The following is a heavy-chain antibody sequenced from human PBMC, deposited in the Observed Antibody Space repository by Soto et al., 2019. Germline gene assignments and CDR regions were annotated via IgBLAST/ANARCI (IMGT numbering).Heavy chain of an antibody. D-gene: IGHD3-10*01. J-gene: IGHJ3*02. CDR2: IYYSGST. CDR1: GGSISSYY. Sequence: SETLSLTCTVSGGSISSYYWSWIRQPPGKGLEWIGYIYYSGSTNYNPSLKSRVTISVDTSKNQFSLKLSSVTAADTAVYYCARPNYGSGSYYNGDAFDIWGQGTMVTVSS. V-gene: IGHV4-59*01. CDR3: ARPNYGSGSYYNGDAFDI.